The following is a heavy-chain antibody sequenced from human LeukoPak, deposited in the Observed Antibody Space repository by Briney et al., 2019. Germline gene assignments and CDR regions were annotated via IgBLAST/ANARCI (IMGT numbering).Heavy chain of an antibody. CDR1: GFTVSSKY. CDR3: ARVYDSSGYYPQHFDY. D-gene: IGHD3-22*01. Sequence: PGGSLRLSCAASGFTVSSKYMTWVRQAPRKGLEWVSVIYSADNTNYAESVKGRFTISRDNAKNSLYLQMNSLRAEDTAVYYCARVYDSSGYYPQHFDYWGQGTLVTVSS. J-gene: IGHJ4*02. V-gene: IGHV3-66*01. CDR2: IYSADNT.